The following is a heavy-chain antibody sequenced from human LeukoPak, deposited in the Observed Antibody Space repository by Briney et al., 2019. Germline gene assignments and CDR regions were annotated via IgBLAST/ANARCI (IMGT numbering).Heavy chain of an antibody. CDR2: ISWNSGSI. J-gene: IGHJ4*02. D-gene: IGHD3-22*01. Sequence: AGRSLRLSCAASGFTFDDYAMHWVRQAPGKGLEWVSGISWNSGSIGYADSVKGRFTISRDNAKNSLYLQMNSLRAEDTAVYYCARDLPYYYDSSGYSNFDYWGQGTLVTVSS. CDR3: ARDLPYYYDSSGYSNFDY. CDR1: GFTFDDYA. V-gene: IGHV3-9*01.